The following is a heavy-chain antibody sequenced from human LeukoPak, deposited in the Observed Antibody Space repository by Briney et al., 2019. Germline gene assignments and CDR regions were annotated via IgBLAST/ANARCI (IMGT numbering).Heavy chain of an antibody. CDR3: ARVEFGEYNYYFDS. CDR1: GFTFTTYW. Sequence: GGSLRLSCAASGFTFTTYWMSWIRQLPGKGLEWVANINQDGTERYYVDSVKGRFIISRDNAKDSLYLQMNSLRAEDTAIYYCARVEFGEYNYYFDSWGQGTLVTVS. CDR2: INQDGTER. V-gene: IGHV3-7*01. J-gene: IGHJ4*02. D-gene: IGHD3-10*01.